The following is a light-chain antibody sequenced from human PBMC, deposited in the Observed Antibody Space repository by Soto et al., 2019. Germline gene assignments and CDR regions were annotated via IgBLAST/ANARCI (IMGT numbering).Light chain of an antibody. J-gene: IGKJ1*01. CDR3: QQYGSSPQT. CDR1: QSVSSSY. CDR2: GAS. Sequence: EIVLTQSPGTLSLSPGERATLSCRASQSVSSSYLAWYQQKPGQAPRLLIYGASSRATGIPDRFSGSGSGTDFTLTIIRLEPEDFAVYYCQQYGSSPQTFGQGTKMDIK. V-gene: IGKV3-20*01.